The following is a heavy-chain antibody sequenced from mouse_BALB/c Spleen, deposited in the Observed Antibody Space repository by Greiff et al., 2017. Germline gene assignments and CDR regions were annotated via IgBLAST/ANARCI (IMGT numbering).Heavy chain of an antibody. Sequence: EVQLQQSGPSLVKPSQTLSLTCSVTGDSITSGYWNWIRKFPGNKLEYMGYISYSGSTYYNPSLKSRISITRDTSKNQYYLQLNSVTTEDTATYYCARYPSYDGYYAYYAMDYWGQGTSVTVSS. CDR3: ARYPSYDGYYAYYAMDY. CDR1: GDSITSGY. CDR2: ISYSGST. D-gene: IGHD2-3*01. V-gene: IGHV3-8*02. J-gene: IGHJ4*01.